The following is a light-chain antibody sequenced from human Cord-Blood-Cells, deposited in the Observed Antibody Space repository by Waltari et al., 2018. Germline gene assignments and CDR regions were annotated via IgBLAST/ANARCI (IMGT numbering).Light chain of an antibody. CDR2: GAS. J-gene: IGKJ3*01. V-gene: IGKV3-15*01. Sequence: EIVMTQSPATLSVSPGERATLSCRASPSVSSNLAWYQQKPGQAPRLLIYGASTRATGIPARFSGSGSGTEFTLTISSLQSEDFAVYYCQRYNNWPPLTFGPGTKVDIK. CDR1: PSVSSN. CDR3: QRYNNWPPLT.